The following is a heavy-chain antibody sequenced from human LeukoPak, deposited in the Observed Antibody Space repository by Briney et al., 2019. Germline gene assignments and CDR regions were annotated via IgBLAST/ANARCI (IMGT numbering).Heavy chain of an antibody. J-gene: IGHJ5*02. D-gene: IGHD2-2*01. CDR1: GGSISSSSYY. CDR3: ARDRIVVVPAARYNWFDP. CDR2: IYYSGST. Sequence: PSETLSLTCTVSGGSISSSSYYWGWIRQPPGKGLEWIGSIYYSGSTYYNPSLKGRVTISVDTSKNQFSLKLSSVTAADTAVYYCARDRIVVVPAARYNWFDPWGQGTLVTVSS. V-gene: IGHV4-39*07.